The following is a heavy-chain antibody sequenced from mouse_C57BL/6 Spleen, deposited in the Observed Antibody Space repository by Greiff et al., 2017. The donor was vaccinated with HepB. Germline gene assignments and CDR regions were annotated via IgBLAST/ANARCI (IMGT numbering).Heavy chain of an antibody. CDR3: ARSGWERQEGAMDY. CDR1: GFSLSTSGMG. D-gene: IGHD2-12*01. V-gene: IGHV8-12*01. J-gene: IGHJ4*01. Sequence: VKLMESGPGILQSSQTLSLTCSFSGFSLSTSGMGVSWIRQPSGKGLEWLAHIYWDDDKRYNPSLKSRLTSSKDTSRNQVFLKITSVDTADTATYYCARSGWERQEGAMDYWGKGTSVTVSS. CDR2: IYWDDDK.